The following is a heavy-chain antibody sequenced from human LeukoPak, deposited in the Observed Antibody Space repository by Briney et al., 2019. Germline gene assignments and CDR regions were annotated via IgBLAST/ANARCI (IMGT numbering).Heavy chain of an antibody. CDR1: GGSISNYH. V-gene: IGHV4-59*08. CDR2: ISHSGST. CDR3: AGHHPRNTVDF. Sequence: SETLSLTCTVSGGSISNYHWSWIRQPPAKGLEWIGYISHSGSTNYSPSLKSRVTISLDTSKNQFSLKLSSVTAADTAVYYCAGHHPRNTVDFWGQGTLVTVSS. J-gene: IGHJ4*02. D-gene: IGHD2/OR15-2a*01.